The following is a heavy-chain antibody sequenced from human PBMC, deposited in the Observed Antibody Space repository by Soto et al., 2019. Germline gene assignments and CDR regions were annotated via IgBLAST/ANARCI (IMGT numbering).Heavy chain of an antibody. CDR3: ARGGRRGDVFDI. D-gene: IGHD1-1*01. J-gene: IGHJ3*02. Sequence: QVQLQESGPGLVKPSQTLSLTCTVSGASLSSDVYYWSWIRQHPVKGLEWIGYIYYSGATYYNPSLESRVTISLDTPKNHFSLRLSSVSAADTAVYYCARGGRRGDVFDIWGQGTMVTVSS. V-gene: IGHV4-31*03. CDR1: GASLSSDVYY. CDR2: IYYSGAT.